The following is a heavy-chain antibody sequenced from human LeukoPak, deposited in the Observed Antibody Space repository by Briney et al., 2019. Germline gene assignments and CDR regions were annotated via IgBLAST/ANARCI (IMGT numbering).Heavy chain of an antibody. Sequence: TGGSLRLSCAASGFTFSSYSRSWVRQAPGKGLEWVSYISSSSSTICYADSVKGRFTISRDNAKNSLYLQMNSLRAEDTAVYYCARGVSGSGWYPYTNWGQGTLVTVSS. V-gene: IGHV3-48*01. D-gene: IGHD6-19*01. CDR3: ARGVSGSGWYPYTN. CDR1: GFTFSSYS. J-gene: IGHJ4*02. CDR2: ISSSSSTI.